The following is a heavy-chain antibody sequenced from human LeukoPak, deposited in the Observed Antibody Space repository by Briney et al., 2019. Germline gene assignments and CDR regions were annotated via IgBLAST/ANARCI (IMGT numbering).Heavy chain of an antibody. J-gene: IGHJ4*02. D-gene: IGHD2-21*02. Sequence: PGGSLRLSCAASGFTFSSYSMNWVRQAPGKGLEWVAVIWYDGTNKYYVDSVKGRFTVSRDISKKTLYLQMNSLRAEDTAVYYCARGGCGDYCYFDYWGQGTLVTVSS. CDR3: ARGGCGDYCYFDY. V-gene: IGHV3-33*08. CDR1: GFTFSSYS. CDR2: IWYDGTNK.